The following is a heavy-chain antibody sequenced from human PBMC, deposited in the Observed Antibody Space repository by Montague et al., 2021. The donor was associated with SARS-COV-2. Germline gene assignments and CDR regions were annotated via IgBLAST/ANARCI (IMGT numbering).Heavy chain of an antibody. J-gene: IGHJ6*02. CDR2: INHSGST. Sequence: SETLSLTCAVYGGFFSGDYWSWIRQPPGKGLEWIGEINHSGSTNYNPSLKSRVTISVDTSKNQFSLKLSSVTAADTAVYYCARVRYYGSGTSLGMDVWGQGTTVTVSS. CDR3: ARVRYYGSGTSLGMDV. V-gene: IGHV4-34*01. D-gene: IGHD3-10*01. CDR1: GGFFSGDY.